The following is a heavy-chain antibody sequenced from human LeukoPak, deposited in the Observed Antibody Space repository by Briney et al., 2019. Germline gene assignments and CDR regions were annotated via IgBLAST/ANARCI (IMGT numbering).Heavy chain of an antibody. CDR1: GGSVSSGSYY. CDR2: IYYSGST. CDR3: ARDHPRDYYDSSGYFYAFDI. J-gene: IGHJ3*02. V-gene: IGHV4-61*01. Sequence: SETLSLTCTVSGGSVSSGSYYWSWIRQPPGRGLEWIGYIYYSGSTNYNPSLKSRVTISVDTSKNQFSLKLSSVTAADTAVYYCARDHPRDYYDSSGYFYAFDIWGEGTMVTVSS. D-gene: IGHD3-22*01.